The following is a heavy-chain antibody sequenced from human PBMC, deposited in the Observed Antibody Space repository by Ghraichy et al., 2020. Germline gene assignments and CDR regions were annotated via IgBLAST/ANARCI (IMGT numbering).Heavy chain of an antibody. CDR2: ISSSSSYI. D-gene: IGHD7-27*01. Sequence: GGSLRLSCAASGFTFSSYSMNWVRQAPGKGLEWVSSISSSSSYIYYADSVKGRFTISRDNAKNSLYLQMNSLRAEDTAVYYCALLGKRPGAFDIWGQGTMVTVSS. V-gene: IGHV3-21*01. J-gene: IGHJ3*02. CDR1: GFTFSSYS. CDR3: ALLGKRPGAFDI.